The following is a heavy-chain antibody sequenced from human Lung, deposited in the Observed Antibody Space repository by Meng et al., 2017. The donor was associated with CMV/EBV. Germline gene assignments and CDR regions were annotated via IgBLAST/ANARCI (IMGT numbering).Heavy chain of an antibody. CDR2: IRPDGTDK. CDR1: GFAFRNFG. Sequence: GGSXRLXCAASGFAFRNFGIHWVRQAPGKGLEWVAIIRPDGTDKYYGDSVTGRFTISRDDSKNTLFLQMNSLRPDDTAMYDCAKDLGTSSRSYWGQGTMVTVAS. J-gene: IGHJ4*02. D-gene: IGHD6-6*01. CDR3: AKDLGTSSRSY. V-gene: IGHV3-30*02.